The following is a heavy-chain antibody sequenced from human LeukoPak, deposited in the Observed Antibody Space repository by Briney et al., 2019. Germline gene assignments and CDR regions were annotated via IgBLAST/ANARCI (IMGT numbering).Heavy chain of an antibody. CDR1: GFTFSSYG. V-gene: IGHV3-30*02. CDR2: IWYDGSNK. J-gene: IGHJ6*02. CDR3: AKDSAVAVAGFYYYYGMDV. Sequence: GALRLSCAASGFTFSSYGMHWVRQAPGKGLEWVAVIWYDGSNKYYADSVKGRFTISRDNSKNTLYLQMNSLRAEDTAVYYCAKDSAVAVAGFYYYYGMDVWGQGTTVTVSS. D-gene: IGHD6-19*01.